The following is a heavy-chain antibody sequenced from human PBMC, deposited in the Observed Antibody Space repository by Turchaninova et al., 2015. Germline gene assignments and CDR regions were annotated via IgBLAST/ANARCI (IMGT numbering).Heavy chain of an antibody. CDR3: ARHKSALFDY. J-gene: IGHJ4*02. Sequence: PPCAVSCFPLSRVYFWGCVRQPPGKGLEWIWSIYQRGSTYYNPSLKSRVTISVDTSKNQFSLKLSSVTAADTAVYYCARHKSALFDYWGQGTLVTVSS. CDR1: CFPLSRVYF. CDR2: IYQRGST. V-gene: IGHV4-38-2*01.